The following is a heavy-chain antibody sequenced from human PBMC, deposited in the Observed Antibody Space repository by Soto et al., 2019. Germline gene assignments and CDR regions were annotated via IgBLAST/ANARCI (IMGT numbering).Heavy chain of an antibody. CDR3: ARQRITMIVVVKDWFDP. D-gene: IGHD3-22*01. CDR2: IYYSGST. J-gene: IGHJ5*02. Sequence: QLQLQESGPGLVKPSETLSLTCTVSGGSISSSSYYWGWIRQPPGKGLEWIGSIYYSGSTYYNPSLKSRVTISVDTSKNQFSLKLSSVTAADTAVYYCARQRITMIVVVKDWFDPWGQGTLVTVSS. CDR1: GGSISSSSYY. V-gene: IGHV4-39*01.